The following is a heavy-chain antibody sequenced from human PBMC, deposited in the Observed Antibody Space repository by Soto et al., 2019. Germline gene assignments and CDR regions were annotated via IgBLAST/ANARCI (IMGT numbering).Heavy chain of an antibody. V-gene: IGHV3-23*01. D-gene: IGHD5-12*01. Sequence: GGSLRLSCAASGFTFSSYAMSWVRQAPGKGLEWVSAISGSGGSTYYADSVKGRFTVSRDNSKNTLYLQMNSLRAEDTAVYYCAKRREYSGYDPGYFDYWGQGTLVTVSS. CDR1: GFTFSSYA. CDR2: ISGSGGST. J-gene: IGHJ4*02. CDR3: AKRREYSGYDPGYFDY.